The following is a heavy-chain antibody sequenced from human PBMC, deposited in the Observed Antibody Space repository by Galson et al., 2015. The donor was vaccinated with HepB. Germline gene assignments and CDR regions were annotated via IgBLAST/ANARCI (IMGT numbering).Heavy chain of an antibody. CDR2: ISSGGGTT. D-gene: IGHD3-3*01. Sequence: SLRLSCAASGFSFGSYAMIWVRQAPGKGLEWVSAISSGGGTTYFADSVRGRFTPSRDNSKNTLYLQMSSLRAEDTAVYFCAKDFYDFWSGHSPFDNWGQGTLVTVSS. CDR3: AKDFYDFWSGHSPFDN. CDR1: GFSFGSYA. V-gene: IGHV3-23*01. J-gene: IGHJ4*02.